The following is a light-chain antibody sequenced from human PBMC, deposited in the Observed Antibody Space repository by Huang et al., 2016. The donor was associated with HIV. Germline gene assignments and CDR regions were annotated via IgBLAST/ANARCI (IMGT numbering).Light chain of an antibody. Sequence: IVMTQSPVTLSVSPGERAALSCRAGQSIKSNLAWYQQKPGQAPRLLIYGASTRATGVPARFSGSGSGTEFTLTINNLQSDDCAVYYCQQYDYWPPVTFGQGTKV. CDR3: QQYDYWPPVT. CDR2: GAS. V-gene: IGKV3-15*01. J-gene: IGKJ1*01. CDR1: QSIKSN.